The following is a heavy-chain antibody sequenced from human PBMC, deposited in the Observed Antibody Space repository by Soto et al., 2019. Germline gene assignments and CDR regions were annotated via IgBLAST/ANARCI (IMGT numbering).Heavy chain of an antibody. Sequence: SVKVSCKASGGTFSSYAISWVRQAPGQGLEWMGGIIPIFGTANYAQKFQGRVTITADESTSTAYMELSSLRSEDTAVYYSARDTHYYDSSGPIPVGAFDIWGQGTMVTVSS. CDR3: ARDTHYYDSSGPIPVGAFDI. D-gene: IGHD3-22*01. CDR1: GGTFSSYA. J-gene: IGHJ3*02. CDR2: IIPIFGTA. V-gene: IGHV1-69*13.